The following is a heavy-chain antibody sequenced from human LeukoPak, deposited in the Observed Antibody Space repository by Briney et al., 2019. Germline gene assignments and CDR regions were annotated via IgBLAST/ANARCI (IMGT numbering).Heavy chain of an antibody. J-gene: IGHJ5*02. D-gene: IGHD3-16*01. CDR2: IIPIFGTA. CDR3: ARSRVGGLDP. Sequence: SVKVSCKASGGTFSSYAISWVRQAPGQGLEWMGGIIPIFGTANYAQKFQGRVTITRNTSISTAYMELSSLRSEDTAVYYCARSRVGGLDPWGQGTLVTVSS. V-gene: IGHV1-69*05. CDR1: GGTFSSYA.